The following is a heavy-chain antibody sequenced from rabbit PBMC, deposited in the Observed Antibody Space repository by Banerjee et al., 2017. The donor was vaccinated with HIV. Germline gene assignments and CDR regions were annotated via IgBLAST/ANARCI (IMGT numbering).Heavy chain of an antibody. CDR2: IDTGSSCST. V-gene: IGHV1S45*01. CDR3: VREDADYAGYGGYGYATFLDWLDL. CDR1: GLDFSSGYW. D-gene: IGHD6-1*01. J-gene: IGHJ5*01. Sequence: EESGGDLVKPEGSLTLTCTASGLDFSSGYWIWWVRQAPGKGLEWIACIDTGSSCSTYYASWAKGRFTISKTSSTTVTLQMTSLTAADTATYFCVREDADYAGYGGYGYATFLDWLDLWGPHPRHRL.